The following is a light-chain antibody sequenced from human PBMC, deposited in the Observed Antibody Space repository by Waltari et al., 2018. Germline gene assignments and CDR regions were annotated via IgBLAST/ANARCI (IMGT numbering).Light chain of an antibody. CDR1: SSNIWAGYD. CDR2: GNT. V-gene: IGLV1-40*01. J-gene: IGLJ1*01. CDR3: QSYDSSLSSSV. Sequence: QSVLTQPPSVSRAPGQRVTISCTRCSSNIWAGYDVPWYQQLPGTATKLLIYGNTNRPSGVPDRISASKSGTSASLAITGLQAEDEADYYCQSYDSSLSSSVFGPGTQVTVL.